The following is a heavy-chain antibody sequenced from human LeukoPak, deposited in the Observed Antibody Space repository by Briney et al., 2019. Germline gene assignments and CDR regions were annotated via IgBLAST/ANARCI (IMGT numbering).Heavy chain of an antibody. CDR1: GYTFTGYY. CDR2: INPNSGGT. V-gene: IGHV1-2*02. Sequence: ASVKVSCKSSGYTFTGYYMHWVRQAPGQGLEWMGWINPNSGGTNYAQKFQGRVTMTRDTSTSTVYMELSSLRSEDTAVYYCARDPYYDSSGYYDYWGQGTLVTVSS. D-gene: IGHD3-22*01. J-gene: IGHJ4*02. CDR3: ARDPYYDSSGYYDY.